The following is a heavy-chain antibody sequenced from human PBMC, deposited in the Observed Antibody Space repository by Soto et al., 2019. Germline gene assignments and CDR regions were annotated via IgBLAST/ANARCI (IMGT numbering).Heavy chain of an antibody. J-gene: IGHJ6*02. Sequence: QMQLVQSGPEVKKPGTSVKVSCKASGFTFTSSAMQWVRQARGQRLEWIGWRVGGSGNTNYAQKFHERGTITRDMSTSTAYMELSSLRSEDTAVYYCAAGRAIFSANNDYYYGMDVWGQGTTVTVS. CDR3: AAGRAIFSANNDYYYGMDV. D-gene: IGHD3-3*01. V-gene: IGHV1-58*02. CDR1: GFTFTSSA. CDR2: RVGGSGNT.